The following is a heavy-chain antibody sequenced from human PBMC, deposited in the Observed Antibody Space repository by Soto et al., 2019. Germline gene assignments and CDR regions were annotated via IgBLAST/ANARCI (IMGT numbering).Heavy chain of an antibody. J-gene: IGHJ6*02. CDR3: ATSRGYSYGRRSYYYYGMDV. Sequence: ASVKVSCKVSGYTLTELSMHWVRQAPGKGLEWMGGFDPEDGETIYAQKFQGRVTMTEDTSTDTAYMELSSLRSEDTAVYYCATSRGYSYGRRSYYYYGMDVWGQGTTVTVSS. D-gene: IGHD5-18*01. CDR2: FDPEDGET. V-gene: IGHV1-24*01. CDR1: GYTLTELS.